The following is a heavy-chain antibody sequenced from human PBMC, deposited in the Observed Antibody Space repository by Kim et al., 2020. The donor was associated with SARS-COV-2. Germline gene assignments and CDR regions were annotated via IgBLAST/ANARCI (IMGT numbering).Heavy chain of an antibody. D-gene: IGHD3-16*01. CDR3: ARLGAEDSDFDY. J-gene: IGHJ4*02. V-gene: IGHV5-51*01. Sequence: YSPSFQGQVTISADKSISTAYLQWSSLKASDTAMYYCARLGAEDSDFDYWGQGTLVTVSS.